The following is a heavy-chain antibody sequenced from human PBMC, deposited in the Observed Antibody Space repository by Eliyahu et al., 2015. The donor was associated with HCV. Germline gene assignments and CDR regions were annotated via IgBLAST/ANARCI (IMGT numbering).Heavy chain of an antibody. V-gene: IGHV3-49*03. Sequence: EVQLVESGGGLVQPGRSLXXXCTASGFTFGXYAMSWFRQAPGKGLEWVGFIRSKAYGGTTEYAASVKGRFTISRDDSKSIAYLQMNSLKTEDTAVYYCTRAEPSHYDILTGPFDYWGQGTLVTVSS. CDR1: GFTFGXYA. D-gene: IGHD3-9*01. CDR3: TRAEPSHYDILTGPFDY. J-gene: IGHJ4*02. CDR2: IRSKAYGGTT.